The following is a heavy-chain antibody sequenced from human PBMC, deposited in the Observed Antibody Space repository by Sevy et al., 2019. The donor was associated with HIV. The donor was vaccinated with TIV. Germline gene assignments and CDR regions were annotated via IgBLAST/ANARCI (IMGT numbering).Heavy chain of an antibody. V-gene: IGHV1-8*01. CDR3: AGGGAGYSSGWGDF. CDR1: GYSFTSYYD. D-gene: IGHD6-19*01. Sequence: ASVKVSCTASGYSFTSYYDIHWVRQAAGQGLEWMGWMNSHNGNTAHAEKFRDRLIMTRDASVSTAYMELISLRFDDTAVYFCAGGGAGYSSGWGDFWGQGTLVTVSS. J-gene: IGHJ5*01. CDR2: MNSHNGNT.